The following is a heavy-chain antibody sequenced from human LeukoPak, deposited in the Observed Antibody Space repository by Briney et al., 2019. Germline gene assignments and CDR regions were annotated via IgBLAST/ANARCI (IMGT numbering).Heavy chain of an antibody. CDR1: GGSISSSSYC. V-gene: IGHV4-39*07. CDR3: ARDPSYDFWSGFYFDY. CDR2: IYYSGST. Sequence: SETLSLTCTVSGGSISSSSYCWGWIRQPPGKGLEWIGSIYYSGSTDYNPSLKSRVTISVDTSKNQFSLKLSSVTAADTAVYYCARDPSYDFWSGFYFDYWGQGTLVTVSS. J-gene: IGHJ4*02. D-gene: IGHD3-3*01.